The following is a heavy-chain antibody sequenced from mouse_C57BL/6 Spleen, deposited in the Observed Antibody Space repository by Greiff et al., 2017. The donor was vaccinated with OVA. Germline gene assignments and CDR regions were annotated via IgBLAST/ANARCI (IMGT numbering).Heavy chain of an antibody. D-gene: IGHD1-1*01. V-gene: IGHV1-69*01. CDR3: ARSYYDGSSPFAY. Sequence: VQLQQPGAELVMPGASVKLSCKASGYTFTSYWMHWVKQRPGQGLEWIGEIDPSDSYTNYNQKFKGKSTLTVDKSSSTAYMQLSSLTSEDSAVYYCARSYYDGSSPFAYWGQGTLVTVSA. CDR2: IDPSDSYT. CDR1: GYTFTSYW. J-gene: IGHJ3*01.